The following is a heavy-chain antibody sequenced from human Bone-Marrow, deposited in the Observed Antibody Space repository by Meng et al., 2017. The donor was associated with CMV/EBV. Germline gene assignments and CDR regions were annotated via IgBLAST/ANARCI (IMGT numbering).Heavy chain of an antibody. Sequence: ASVKVSCKASGYTFIDYYMHWVRQAPGQGLEWMGWINPNTGGTNYAQKFQGRVTMTRDTSIRTAYMELSRLRSDDTAVYYCAREAGGYCSSTSCRPAYNWFDPWGQGTLVTVSS. V-gene: IGHV1-2*02. CDR1: GYTFIDYY. CDR2: INPNTGGT. CDR3: AREAGGYCSSTSCRPAYNWFDP. D-gene: IGHD2-2*01. J-gene: IGHJ5*02.